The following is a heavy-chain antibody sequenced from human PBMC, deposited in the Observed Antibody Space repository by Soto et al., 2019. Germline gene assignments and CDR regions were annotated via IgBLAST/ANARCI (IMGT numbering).Heavy chain of an antibody. CDR3: ARGWGRIFDY. D-gene: IGHD7-27*01. J-gene: IGHJ4*02. Sequence: QVQLQQWGAGLLKPSETLSLTCAVYGGSFSGYYWNWIRQPPGKGLEWSGEINHSGSTNYNPSLKSRDTLSVDTSNTQFSLKLSSVTAADTAVYYCARGWGRIFDYWGQGTLVTVSS. V-gene: IGHV4-34*01. CDR2: INHSGST. CDR1: GGSFSGYY.